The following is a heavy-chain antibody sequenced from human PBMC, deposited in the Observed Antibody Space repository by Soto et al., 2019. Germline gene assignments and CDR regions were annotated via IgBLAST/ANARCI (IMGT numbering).Heavy chain of an antibody. D-gene: IGHD1-26*01. Sequence: ASVKVSCKVSGYTLTELSMHWVRQAPGKGLEWMGGIIPKYGTANYAQKFQGRVTITADESTSTAYMELSSLRSEDTAVYYCARDDSGSPTSAFDIWGQGTMVTVSS. CDR2: IIPKYGTA. CDR1: GYTLTELS. J-gene: IGHJ3*02. V-gene: IGHV1-24*01. CDR3: ARDDSGSPTSAFDI.